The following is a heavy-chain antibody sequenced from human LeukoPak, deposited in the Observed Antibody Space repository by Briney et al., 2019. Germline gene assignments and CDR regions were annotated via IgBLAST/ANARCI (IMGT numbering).Heavy chain of an antibody. CDR1: GFHLSSYW. CDR2: INSDGITT. Sequence: GGSLRLSCAASGFHLSSYWMHWVRQAPGKGLVWVSRINSDGITTTYADSVKGRFTNSRDNAKNTLYLQMNSLRPEDTAVYYCARPLSYSFDPWGQGTLVTVSS. V-gene: IGHV3-74*03. J-gene: IGHJ5*02. CDR3: ARPLSYSFDP. D-gene: IGHD2/OR15-2a*01.